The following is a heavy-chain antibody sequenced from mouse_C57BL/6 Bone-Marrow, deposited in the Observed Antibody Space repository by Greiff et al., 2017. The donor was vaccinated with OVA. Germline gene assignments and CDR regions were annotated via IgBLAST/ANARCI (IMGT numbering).Heavy chain of an antibody. CDR2: ITHSGET. CDR1: GFPITSGYY. D-gene: IGHD3-3*01. J-gene: IGHJ3*01. V-gene: IGHV12-3*01. Sequence: VKLVESGPGLVKPSQSLFLTCSITGFPITSGYYWIWIRQSPGKPLEWMGYITHSGETFYNPSLQSPISITRETSKNQFFLQLNSVTTEDTAMYYCAGDSSGDRGFAYWGQGTLVTVSA. CDR3: AGDSSGDRGFAY.